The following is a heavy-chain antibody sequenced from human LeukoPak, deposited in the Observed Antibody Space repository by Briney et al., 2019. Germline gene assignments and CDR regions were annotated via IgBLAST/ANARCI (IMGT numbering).Heavy chain of an antibody. CDR1: GFTFSSYS. V-gene: IGHV3-48*01. CDR3: AKIVVVTAIPFFDY. Sequence: GGSLRLSCAASGFTFSSYSMNWVRQAPGKGLEWVSYISSSSSTIYYADSVKGRFTISRDNSKNTLYLQMNSLRAEDTAVYYCAKIVVVTAIPFFDYWGQGTLVTVSS. D-gene: IGHD2-21*02. J-gene: IGHJ4*02. CDR2: ISSSSSTI.